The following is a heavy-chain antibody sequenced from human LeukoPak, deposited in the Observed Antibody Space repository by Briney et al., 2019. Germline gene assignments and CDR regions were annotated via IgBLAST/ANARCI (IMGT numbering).Heavy chain of an antibody. Sequence: PGGSLRLSCAASGFTFSSYSMNWVRQAPGKGLEWVSSISSSSSYIYYADSVKGRFTISRDNSKNTLYLQMNSLRAEDTAVYYCAKDRSQWLVPSFFDYWGQGTLVTVSS. CDR1: GFTFSSYS. D-gene: IGHD6-19*01. CDR2: ISSSSSYI. V-gene: IGHV3-21*04. CDR3: AKDRSQWLVPSFFDY. J-gene: IGHJ4*02.